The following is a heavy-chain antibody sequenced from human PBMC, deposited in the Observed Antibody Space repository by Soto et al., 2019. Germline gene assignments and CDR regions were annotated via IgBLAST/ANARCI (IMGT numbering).Heavy chain of an antibody. CDR3: SKDLVDSYGYIPFDY. D-gene: IGHD3-16*01. V-gene: IGHV3-23*01. Sequence: EAQLLESGGGLVQPGGSLRLSCAASGFTFSSYAMNWVRQAPGKGLEWVSTISVSGSSTYYPDSVRGRFTISRDNSKNTLYLQMNSLRAEDTATYYCSKDLVDSYGYIPFDYWGQGTLVTVSS. CDR1: GFTFSSYA. CDR2: ISVSGSST. J-gene: IGHJ4*02.